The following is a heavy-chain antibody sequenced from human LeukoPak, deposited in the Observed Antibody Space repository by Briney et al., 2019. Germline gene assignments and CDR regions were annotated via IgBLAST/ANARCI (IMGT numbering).Heavy chain of an antibody. J-gene: IGHJ5*02. CDR2: INSDGSST. CDR3: TRDLHGYWRFDP. CDR1: GFTFGTYG. D-gene: IGHD5-18*01. V-gene: IGHV3-74*03. Sequence: GGSLRLSWLASGFTFGTYGMHWAGQDQGKGWVWSSRINSDGSSTTYADSVKGRFTISRDNAKNTLYLQMNSLRAEDTAVYYCTRDLHGYWRFDPWGQGTLVTVSS.